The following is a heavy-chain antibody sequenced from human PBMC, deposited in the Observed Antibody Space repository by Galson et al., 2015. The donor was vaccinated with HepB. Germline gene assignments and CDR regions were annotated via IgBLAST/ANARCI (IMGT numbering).Heavy chain of an antibody. D-gene: IGHD6-19*01. CDR2: ISGSGGST. CDR3: ANDRLGVVAGTHY. CDR1: GFTFSSYA. V-gene: IGHV3-23*01. J-gene: IGHJ4*02. Sequence: SLRLSCAASGFTFSSYAMSWVRQAPGKGLEWVSAISGSGGSTYYADSVKGRFTISRDNSKNTLYLQMNSLRAEDTAVYYCANDRLGVVAGTHYWGQGTLVTVSS.